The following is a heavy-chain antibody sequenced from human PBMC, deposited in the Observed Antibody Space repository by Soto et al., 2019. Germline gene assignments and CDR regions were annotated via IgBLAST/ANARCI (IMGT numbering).Heavy chain of an antibody. D-gene: IGHD3-22*01. V-gene: IGHV4-39*01. CDR1: GDSISNNNPY. Sequence: QLQLQESGPGLVKPSETLSLTCTVSGDSISNNNPYWGWIRQPPGKGLEWIGSMYYRGDTYYNPSLKSRVTISVDTSKNQFSLKLSSVTAADTAVYYCARPQTGLGSGSQFDPWGQGTLVTVSS. CDR2: MYYRGDT. CDR3: ARPQTGLGSGSQFDP. J-gene: IGHJ5*02.